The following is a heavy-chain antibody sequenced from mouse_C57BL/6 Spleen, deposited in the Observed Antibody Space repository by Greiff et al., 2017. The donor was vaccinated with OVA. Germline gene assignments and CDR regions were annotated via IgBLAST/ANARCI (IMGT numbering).Heavy chain of an antibody. D-gene: IGHD2-4*01. V-gene: IGHV1-5*01. CDR2: IYPGNSDT. Sequence: VQLQQSGTVLARPGASVKMSCKTSGYTFTSYWMHWVKQRPGQGLEWIGAIYPGNSDTSYNQKFKGKAKLTAVTSASTAYMELSSLTNEDSAVYYCTRLSYDYDHYAMDYWGQGTSVTVSS. CDR3: TRLSYDYDHYAMDY. J-gene: IGHJ4*01. CDR1: GYTFTSYW.